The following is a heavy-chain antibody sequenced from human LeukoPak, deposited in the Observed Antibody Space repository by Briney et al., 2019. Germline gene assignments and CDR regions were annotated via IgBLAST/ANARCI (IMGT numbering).Heavy chain of an antibody. D-gene: IGHD6-13*01. V-gene: IGHV3-7*05. Sequence: PGGSLRLSCAASGFTFSSYWMSWVRQAPGKGLEWVANIKQDGSEKYYVDSVKGRFTISRDNAKNSLYLQMNSLRAEDTAVYYCASLALMGIAADDYFDYGGQGTLVTVSS. CDR3: ASLALMGIAADDYFDY. CDR1: GFTFSSYW. CDR2: IKQDGSEK. J-gene: IGHJ4*02.